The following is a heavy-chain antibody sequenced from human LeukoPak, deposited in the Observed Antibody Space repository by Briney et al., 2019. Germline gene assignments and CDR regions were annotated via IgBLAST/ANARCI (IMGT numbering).Heavy chain of an antibody. D-gene: IGHD3-9*01. CDR1: GFTFSNYW. CDR3: ARDSGYYDILTGYYTSVLGGIDY. CDR2: IKEDGSEK. J-gene: IGHJ4*02. Sequence: GGSLRLSCAASGFTFSNYWMSWVRQAPGKGLEWVANIKEDGSEKYYVDSVKGRFTISRDNAKNSLYLQMNSLRAEDTAVYYCARDSGYYDILTGYYTSVLGGIDYWGQGTLVTVSS. V-gene: IGHV3-7*03.